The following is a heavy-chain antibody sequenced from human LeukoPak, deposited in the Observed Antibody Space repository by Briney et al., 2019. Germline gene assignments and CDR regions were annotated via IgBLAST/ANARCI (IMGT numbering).Heavy chain of an antibody. CDR2: IWYDGSNK. V-gene: IGHV3-33*06. Sequence: GGSLRLSCAASGFTFSSYGMHWVRQAPGKGLEWVAVIWYDGSNKYYADSVKGRFTISRDNSKNTLYLQMNSLRAEDTAVYYCAKEVEYCRRGKCPPGDYWGQGTLVTVSS. CDR3: AKEVEYCRRGKCPPGDY. CDR1: GFTFSSYG. J-gene: IGHJ4*02. D-gene: IGHD2/OR15-2a*01.